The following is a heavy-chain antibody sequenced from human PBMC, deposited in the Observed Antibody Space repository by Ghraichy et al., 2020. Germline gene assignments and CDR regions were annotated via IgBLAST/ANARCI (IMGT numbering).Heavy chain of an antibody. CDR3: ARDHTTPEAAGTSY. V-gene: IGHV3-21*01. J-gene: IGHJ4*02. Sequence: GGSLRLSCAASGFTFSNYGMNWVRQAPGKGLEWVSSISSSSNYIYYADSVKGRFTISRDNAKNSLYLQMNSLGAEDTAVYYCARDHTTPEAAGTSYWGQGTLVTVSS. CDR2: ISSSSNYI. D-gene: IGHD6-13*01. CDR1: GFTFSNYG.